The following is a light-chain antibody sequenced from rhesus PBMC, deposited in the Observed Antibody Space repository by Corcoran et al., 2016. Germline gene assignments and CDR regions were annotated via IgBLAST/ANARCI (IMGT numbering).Light chain of an antibody. CDR1: KGITND. J-gene: IGKJ1*01. CDR2: EPS. CDR3: QHYYSTPPT. V-gene: IGKV1-25*01. Sequence: DIQMTQSPSSLSASVGDRVTITCRASKGITNDLAWYQQKPGDTPTHLIYEPSSLQSGIPSRFRGSGSGTDFTLNISSLQSEDFATYYCQHYYSTPPTFGQGTKVEIK.